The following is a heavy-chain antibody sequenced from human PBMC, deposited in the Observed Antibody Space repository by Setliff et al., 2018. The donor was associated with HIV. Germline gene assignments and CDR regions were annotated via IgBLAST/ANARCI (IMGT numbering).Heavy chain of an antibody. Sequence: GASVKVSCKASGYTFTSYAISWVRQAPGQGLEWMGGIIPIFGTANYAQKFQGRVTITTDESTSTAYMELSSLRSEDTAVYYCARKGTGDAFDIWGQGTMVTVSS. CDR3: ARKGTGDAFDI. CDR2: IIPIFGTA. D-gene: IGHD1-1*01. CDR1: GYTFTSYA. V-gene: IGHV1-69*05. J-gene: IGHJ3*02.